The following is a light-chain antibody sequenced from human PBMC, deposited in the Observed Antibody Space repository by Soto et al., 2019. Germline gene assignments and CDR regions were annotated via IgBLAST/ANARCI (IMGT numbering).Light chain of an antibody. CDR3: QQYNSYSGT. Sequence: DIQMTQYPSTLSASVGDRVTITCRASQSISSWLAWYQQKPGKAPKLLIYDASSLESGVPSRFSGSGSGTEFTLTISSLQPDDFATYYCQQYNSYSGTFGQGTKLEIK. CDR1: QSISSW. CDR2: DAS. V-gene: IGKV1-5*01. J-gene: IGKJ2*01.